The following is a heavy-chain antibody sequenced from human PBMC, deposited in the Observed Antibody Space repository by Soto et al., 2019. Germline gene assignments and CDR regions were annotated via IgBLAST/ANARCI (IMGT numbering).Heavy chain of an antibody. V-gene: IGHV4-59*08. Sequence: SETLSLTCTVSCGSISSYYWSWIRQPPGKGLEWIGYIYYSGSTNYNPSLKSRVTISVDTSKNQFSLKLSSVTAADTAVYYCARHEETQTCNDENWFDTWGQGTLVTVSS. CDR1: CGSISSYY. D-gene: IGHD1-1*01. CDR3: ARHEETQTCNDENWFDT. CDR2: IYYSGST. J-gene: IGHJ5*02.